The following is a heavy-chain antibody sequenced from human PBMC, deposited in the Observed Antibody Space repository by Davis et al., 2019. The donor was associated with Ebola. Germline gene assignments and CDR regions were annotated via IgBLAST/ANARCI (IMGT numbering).Heavy chain of an antibody. CDR1: GYTFTNYG. V-gene: IGHV1-18*01. D-gene: IGHD3-10*01. J-gene: IGHJ6*04. Sequence: AASVKVSCKASGYTFTNYGINWVRQAPGQGLEWMGWISVYNGNTEYTQKFQGRVTMTTDTSTSTTYMELRSLRSDDTAVYYCARVLWFGGMDVWGKGTTVTVSS. CDR3: ARVLWFGGMDV. CDR2: ISVYNGNT.